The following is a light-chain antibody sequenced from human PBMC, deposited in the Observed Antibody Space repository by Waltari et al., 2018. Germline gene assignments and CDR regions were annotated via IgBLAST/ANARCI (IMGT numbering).Light chain of an antibody. CDR2: YNN. CDR3: QLWDSSSDQLV. J-gene: IGLJ2*01. CDR1: HIGSKT. Sequence: SYVVTQSPSVSVAPGETARITCGGHHIGSKTVNWYQQKTGQAPILVMFYNNDRPSGIPERFSGSNSGSTATLTISRVEAGDEADYYCQLWDSSSDQLVFGGGTKLTVL. V-gene: IGLV3-21*04.